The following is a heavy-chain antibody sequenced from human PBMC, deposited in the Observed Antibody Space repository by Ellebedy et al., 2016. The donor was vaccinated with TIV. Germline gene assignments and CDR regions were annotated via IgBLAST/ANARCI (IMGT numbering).Heavy chain of an antibody. CDR3: ARGAIAVAGRGVDY. V-gene: IGHV4-4*02. Sequence: SXAASGFTFSSHAMSWVRQPPGKGLEWIGEIYHSGSTNYNPSLKSRVTISVDKSKNQFSLKLSSVTAADTAVYYCARGAIAVAGRGVDYWGQGTLVTVSS. J-gene: IGHJ4*02. CDR1: GFTFSSHAM. D-gene: IGHD6-19*01. CDR2: IYHSGST.